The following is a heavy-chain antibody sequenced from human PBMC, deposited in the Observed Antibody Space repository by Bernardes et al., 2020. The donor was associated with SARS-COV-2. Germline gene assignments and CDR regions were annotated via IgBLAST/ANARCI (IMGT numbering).Heavy chain of an antibody. CDR3: AKVPSGSSFPFGD. J-gene: IGHJ4*02. V-gene: IGHV3-30*18. CDR2: ISYDGSNK. D-gene: IGHD1-26*01. Sequence: GSLRLSCAASGFTFSSYGMHWVRQAPGKGLEWVAVISYDGSNKYYADSVKGRFTISRDNSKNTLYLQMNSLRAEDTAVYYCAKVPSGSSFPFGDWGQGTLVTVSS. CDR1: GFTFSSYG.